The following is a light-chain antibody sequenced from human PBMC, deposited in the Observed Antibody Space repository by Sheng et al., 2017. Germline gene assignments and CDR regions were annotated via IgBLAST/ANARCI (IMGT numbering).Light chain of an antibody. CDR2: SNN. Sequence: QSVLTQPPSASGTPGQRVTISCSGSSSNIGSNTVNWYQQLPGTAPKLLIYSNNQRPSGVPDRFSGSKSGTSASLAISGLQSEDEADYYCVAWDDSLIGPEFGGGTKLTVL. V-gene: IGLV1-44*01. J-gene: IGLJ2*01. CDR1: SSNIGSNT. CDR3: VAWDDSLIGPE.